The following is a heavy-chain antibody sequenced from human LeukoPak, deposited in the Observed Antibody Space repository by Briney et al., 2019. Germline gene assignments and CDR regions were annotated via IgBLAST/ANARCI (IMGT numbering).Heavy chain of an antibody. J-gene: IGHJ4*02. CDR2: IHPNSGGT. CDR1: GYTFTDYY. CDR3: GRKSASRKTSEFDY. D-gene: IGHD2-2*01. Sequence: GASVKVSCKASGYTFTDYYMNWVRQAPGQGLEWMGWIHPNSGGTNYAQKFQGRVTMTRDTSISTAYMELSRLTFDDTAVHYCGRKSASRKTSEFDYWGQGTLVTVSS. V-gene: IGHV1-2*02.